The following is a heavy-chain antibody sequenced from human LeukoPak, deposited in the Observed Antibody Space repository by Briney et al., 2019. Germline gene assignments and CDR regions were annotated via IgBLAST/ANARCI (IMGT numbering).Heavy chain of an antibody. D-gene: IGHD3-3*01. CDR1: GFTVSSNY. J-gene: IGHJ3*02. CDR2: IYSGGST. V-gene: IGHV3-53*01. CDR3: ARDLPNGVTIFGVGRGWDAFDI. Sequence: AGGSLRLSCAASGFTVSSNYMSWVRQAPGKGLEWGSVIYSGGSTYYADSVKGRFTISRDNSKNSLYLQMNSLRAGDTAVYYCARDLPNGVTIFGVGRGWDAFDIWGQGTMVTVSS.